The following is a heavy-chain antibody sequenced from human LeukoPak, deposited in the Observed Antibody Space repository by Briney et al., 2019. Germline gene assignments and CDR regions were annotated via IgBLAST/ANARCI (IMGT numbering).Heavy chain of an antibody. J-gene: IGHJ4*02. Sequence: GRSLRLSCAASGFTFSSYGTHWVRQALGKGLEWVAVIWYDGSNKYYADSVKGRFTISRDNSRNTLYLQMNSLRAEDTAVYYCAKDLNPWYFDYWGQGTLVTVSS. CDR1: GFTFSSYG. V-gene: IGHV3-33*06. CDR2: IWYDGSNK. CDR3: AKDLNPWYFDY. D-gene: IGHD1-14*01.